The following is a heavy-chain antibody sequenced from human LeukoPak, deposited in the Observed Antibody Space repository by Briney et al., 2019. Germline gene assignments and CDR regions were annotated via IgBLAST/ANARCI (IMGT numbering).Heavy chain of an antibody. D-gene: IGHD3-3*01. CDR3: ARKYYDFWSGYPYYFDY. CDR1: GGSFSGYY. CDR2: INHSGST. V-gene: IGHV4-34*01. Sequence: SETLSLTYAVYGGSFSGYYWSWIRQPPGKGLEWIGEINHSGSTNYNPSLKSRVTISVDTSKNQFSLKLSSVTAADTAVYYCARKYYDFWSGYPYYFDYWGQGTLVTVSS. J-gene: IGHJ4*02.